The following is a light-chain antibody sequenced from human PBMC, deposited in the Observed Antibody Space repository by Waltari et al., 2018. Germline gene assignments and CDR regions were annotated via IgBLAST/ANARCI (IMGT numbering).Light chain of an antibody. CDR1: QDIIRY. CDR2: DTS. J-gene: IGKJ4*01. CDR3: QQLNSYPLT. Sequence: DIQMTQSPSSVSASLGDRVTIPCRASQDIIRYLAWYQQTPGRSPKLLIFDTSSLQSGVPSRFSGSGSGTDFTLTISSLQPEDFATYYCQQLNSYPLTFGGGTKVEIK. V-gene: IGKV1D-12*01.